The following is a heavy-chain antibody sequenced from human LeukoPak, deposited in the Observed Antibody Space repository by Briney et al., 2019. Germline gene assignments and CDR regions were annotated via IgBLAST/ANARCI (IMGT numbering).Heavy chain of an antibody. D-gene: IGHD3-10*01. CDR2: ISYDGSNK. CDR1: GFTFSSYG. Sequence: GGSLRLSCAASGFTFSSYGMHWVRQAPGKGLEWVAVISYDGSNKYYADSAKGRFTISRDNSKNTLYLQMNSLRVEDTAVYYCAREGSGSYYNWIDPWGQGIVVAVSS. CDR3: AREGSGSYYNWIDP. J-gene: IGHJ5*02. V-gene: IGHV3-30*03.